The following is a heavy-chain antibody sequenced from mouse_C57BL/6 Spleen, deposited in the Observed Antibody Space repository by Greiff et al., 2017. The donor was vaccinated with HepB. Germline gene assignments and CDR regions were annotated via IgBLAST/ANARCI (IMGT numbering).Heavy chain of an antibody. D-gene: IGHD1-1*01. V-gene: IGHV1-50*01. CDR2: IDPSDSYT. CDR1: GYTFTSYW. Sequence: QVQLQQPGAELVKPGASVKLSCKASGYTFTSYWMQWVKQRPGQGLEWIGEIDPSDSYTNYNQKFKGKATLTVDTSSSKAYMQLSSLTSEDSAVYYCARSGSSYGYFDVWGTGTTVTVSS. CDR3: ARSGSSYGYFDV. J-gene: IGHJ1*03.